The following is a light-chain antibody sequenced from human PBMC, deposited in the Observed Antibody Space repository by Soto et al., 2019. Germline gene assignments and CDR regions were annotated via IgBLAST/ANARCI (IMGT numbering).Light chain of an antibody. Sequence: EIVMTQSPATLSVSPGERATLSCRASQSVSSNLAWYQQKPGQAPRLLIYGASTRATGVPARFSGSGSGTEFTLTISGLQSEDLAVYYCQQSNHWPPYTFGQGTKVEIK. CDR1: QSVSSN. V-gene: IGKV3D-15*01. CDR3: QQSNHWPPYT. J-gene: IGKJ2*01. CDR2: GAS.